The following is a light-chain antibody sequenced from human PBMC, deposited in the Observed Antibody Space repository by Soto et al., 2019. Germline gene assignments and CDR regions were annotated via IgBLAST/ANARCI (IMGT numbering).Light chain of an antibody. CDR1: SSDVGGYNY. CDR3: SSYAGSNGVV. CDR2: EVS. Sequence: QSALTQPPSASGSHGQSVTISCTGTSSDVGGYNYVSGYQQHPGKAPKHMIYEVSKRPSGVPDRFSGSKSGNTASLTVSGLQAEDEADYYCSSYAGSNGVVFGGGTKVTVL. J-gene: IGLJ2*01. V-gene: IGLV2-8*01.